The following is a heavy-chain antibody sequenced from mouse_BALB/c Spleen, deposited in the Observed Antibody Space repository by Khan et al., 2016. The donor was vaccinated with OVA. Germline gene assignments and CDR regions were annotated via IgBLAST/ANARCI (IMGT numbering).Heavy chain of an antibody. D-gene: IGHD1-3*01. V-gene: IGHV1-5*01. CDR1: GYSFTSYL. Sequence: VQLQQSGTVLARPGASVKMSCKASGYSFTSYLIHWVKPRPGQGLEWIGDIYPGNSDTTYNQKFKDKAKLTADTSAKTAYMELSRLTTEYSAVYYCAIGGYSSFAYWGQGTLVSVSA. CDR2: IYPGNSDT. J-gene: IGHJ3*01. CDR3: AIGGYSSFAY.